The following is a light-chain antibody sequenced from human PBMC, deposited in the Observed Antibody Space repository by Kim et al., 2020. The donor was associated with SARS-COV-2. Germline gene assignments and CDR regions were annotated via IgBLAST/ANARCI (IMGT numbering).Light chain of an antibody. Sequence: SGSPGQTASITCSGDKLGDKYACWYQQKPGQSPVLVIYQDSKRPSGIPERFSGSNSGNTATLTISGTQAMDEADYYCQAWDSNTEVFGTGTKVTVL. J-gene: IGLJ1*01. CDR3: QAWDSNTEV. CDR1: KLGDKY. V-gene: IGLV3-1*01. CDR2: QDS.